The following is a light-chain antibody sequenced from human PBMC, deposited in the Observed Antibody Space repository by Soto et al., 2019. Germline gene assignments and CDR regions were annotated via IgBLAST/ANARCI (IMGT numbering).Light chain of an antibody. J-gene: IGKJ3*01. Sequence: EVVMTQSPGTLSVSPGERATVSCRASQSVSNNLAWFQQKPGQAPRLLIYGASTRPTGIPARFSGSGSGTEFTLTISSLQSEDFAVYYCQQSNNWPFTFGPGTKVDIK. CDR2: GAS. CDR3: QQSNNWPFT. CDR1: QSVSNN. V-gene: IGKV3-15*01.